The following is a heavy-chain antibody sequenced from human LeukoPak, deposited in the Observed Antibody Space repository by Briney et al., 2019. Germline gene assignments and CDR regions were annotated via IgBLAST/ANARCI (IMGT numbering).Heavy chain of an antibody. V-gene: IGHV4-34*01. D-gene: IGHD3-10*01. J-gene: IGHJ6*03. CDR3: AREDSGSYYNYYYFYMDV. Sequence: GSLRLSCAASGFTFSDFWMSWVRQAPGKGLEWIGEINHSGSTNYNPSLKSRVTLSVDTSKTQFSLRLSSVTAADTAVYYCAREDSGSYYNYYYFYMDVWGKGTTVTISS. CDR1: GFTFSDFW. CDR2: INHSGST.